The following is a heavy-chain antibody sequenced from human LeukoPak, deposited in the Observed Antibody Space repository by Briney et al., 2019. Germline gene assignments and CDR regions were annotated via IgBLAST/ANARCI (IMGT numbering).Heavy chain of an antibody. CDR2: IYYSGST. CDR1: GGSISSSSYY. Sequence: SETLSLTCTVSGGSISSSSYYWGWIRQPPGKGLERIGSIYYSGSTYYNPSLKSRVTISVDTSKNQFSLKLSSVTAADTAVYYCARDVRGAGWEYYFDYWGQGTLVTVSS. CDR3: ARDVRGAGWEYYFDY. J-gene: IGHJ4*02. V-gene: IGHV4-39*07. D-gene: IGHD3-10*02.